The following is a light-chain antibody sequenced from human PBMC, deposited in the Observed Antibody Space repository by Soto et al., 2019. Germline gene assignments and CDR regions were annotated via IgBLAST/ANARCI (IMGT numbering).Light chain of an antibody. J-gene: IGKJ5*01. Sequence: AIQLTQTPSSLSASVGDRVTITCRASQDIRGALAWYQQTPGKAPKILIYDVSTLQGGVPSRFSGSSYGTDYSLTISSLQPEDFATYFCKTFNSYPIAFGQGTRLEIK. V-gene: IGKV1-13*02. CDR2: DVS. CDR3: KTFNSYPIA. CDR1: QDIRGA.